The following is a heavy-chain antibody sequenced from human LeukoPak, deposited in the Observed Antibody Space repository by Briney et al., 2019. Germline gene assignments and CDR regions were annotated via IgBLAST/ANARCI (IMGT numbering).Heavy chain of an antibody. D-gene: IGHD3-22*01. V-gene: IGHV3-30*04. J-gene: IGHJ1*01. CDR1: GFTFSSYA. CDR2: ISYDGSNK. CDR3: ARASYDSSDYEYFQH. Sequence: GGSLRLSCAASGFTFSSYAMHWVRQAPGKGLEWVAVISYDGSNKYYADSVKGRFTISRDNSKNTLYLQMNSLRAEDTAVYYCARASYDSSDYEYFQHWGQGTLVTVSS.